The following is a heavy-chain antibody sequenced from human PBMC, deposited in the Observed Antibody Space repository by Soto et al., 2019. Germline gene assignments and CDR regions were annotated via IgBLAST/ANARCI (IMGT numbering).Heavy chain of an antibody. CDR2: INHSGST. J-gene: IGHJ6*03. Sequence: LSLTCAVYGGSFSGYYWSWIRQPPGKGLEWIGEINHSGSTNYNPSLKSRVTISVDTSKNQFSLKLSSVTAADTAVYYCARDLRDLGFGEIPDNSYYMDVWGKGTTVTVSS. CDR3: ARDLRDLGFGEIPDNSYYMDV. CDR1: GGSFSGYY. D-gene: IGHD3-10*01. V-gene: IGHV4-34*01.